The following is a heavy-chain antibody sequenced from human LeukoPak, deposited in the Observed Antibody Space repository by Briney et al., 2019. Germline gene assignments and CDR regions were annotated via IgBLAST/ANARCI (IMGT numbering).Heavy chain of an antibody. D-gene: IGHD6-19*01. V-gene: IGHV6-1*01. CDR3: ARGRLVRRISGPGSIDY. Sequence: SQTLSLTCAISGDSVSSNSAAWNWIRQSPSRGLEWLGRTYYRSKWYNDYAVSVKSRITINPDTSKNQFSLQLNSVTLEDTAVYYCARGRLVRRISGPGSIDYWGQGTLVTVSS. J-gene: IGHJ4*02. CDR2: TYYRSKWYN. CDR1: GDSVSSNSAA.